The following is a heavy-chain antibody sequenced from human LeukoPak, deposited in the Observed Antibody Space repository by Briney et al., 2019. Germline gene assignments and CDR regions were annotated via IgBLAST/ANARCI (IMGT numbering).Heavy chain of an antibody. D-gene: IGHD3-10*01. V-gene: IGHV1-3*01. CDR2: INAGNGNT. CDR1: GYNFASHA. CDR3: ARDRRYYVSGGKDGFDI. J-gene: IGHJ3*02. Sequence: ASVKVSCKASGYNFASHAIHWVRQAPGQSLEWMGWINAGNGNTKYSQKFQGRVTTSRDTSASTAYMELSSLRSEDTAVFYRARDRRYYVSGGKDGFDIWGQGTMVTVSS.